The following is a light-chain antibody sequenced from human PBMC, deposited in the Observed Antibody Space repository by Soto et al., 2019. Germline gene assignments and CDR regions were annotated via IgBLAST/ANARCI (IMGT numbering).Light chain of an antibody. CDR3: QQRSNWLT. CDR1: QSVSNS. Sequence: IVLTQSPATLSLSPCDRATISCRASQSVSNSLVWYQHKPGQAPRFLIYDASKRATGTPARSSGSGSGTDFTLTISSLEPEDFAVYYCQQRSNWLTFGGGTKVDIK. V-gene: IGKV3-11*01. CDR2: DAS. J-gene: IGKJ4*01.